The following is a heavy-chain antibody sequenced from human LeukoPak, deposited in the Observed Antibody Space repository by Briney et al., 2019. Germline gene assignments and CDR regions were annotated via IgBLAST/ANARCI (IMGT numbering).Heavy chain of an antibody. CDR2: IYYSGDT. Sequence: PSETLSLTCTVSGASISSSTYYWGWIRQPPGKGLEWIGSIYYSGDTCYNPSLKSRVTISVDTSKNQFSLKLSSVTAADTAVYYCARLDGDSLFDYWGQGTLVTVSS. CDR1: GASISSSTYY. J-gene: IGHJ4*02. D-gene: IGHD4-17*01. CDR3: ARLDGDSLFDY. V-gene: IGHV4-39*01.